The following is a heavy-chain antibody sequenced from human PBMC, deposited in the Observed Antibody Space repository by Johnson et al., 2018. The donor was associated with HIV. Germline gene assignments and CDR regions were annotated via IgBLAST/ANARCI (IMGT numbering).Heavy chain of an antibody. CDR1: GFIVGTKY. V-gene: IGHV3-66*01. D-gene: IGHD2-21*02. CDR3: ARDHRAYCGGDCYSDAFDI. Sequence: VQLVESGGGLVQSGGSLRLACVASGFIVGTKYMSWVRQAPGKGLEWVSVIYSGGSTYYADSVKGRFTISRDNSKNTLYLQMNSLRAEDTAVYYCARDHRAYCGGDCYSDAFDIWGQGTMVTVSS. CDR2: IYSGGST. J-gene: IGHJ3*02.